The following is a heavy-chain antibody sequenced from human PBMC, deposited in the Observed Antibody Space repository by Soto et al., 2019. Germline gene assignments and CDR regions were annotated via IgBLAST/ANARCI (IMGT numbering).Heavy chain of an antibody. CDR1: GGSISSYY. J-gene: IGHJ4*02. CDR3: ARNYGPGYTFDY. V-gene: IGHV4-59*08. D-gene: IGHD3-10*01. Sequence: SETLSLTCTVSGGSISSYYWSWIRQPPGKGLEWIGYIYYSGSTHYNPSLKSRVTISVDTSKNQFSLKLSSVTAADTAMYYCARNYGPGYTFDYWGQGTLVTVSS. CDR2: IYYSGST.